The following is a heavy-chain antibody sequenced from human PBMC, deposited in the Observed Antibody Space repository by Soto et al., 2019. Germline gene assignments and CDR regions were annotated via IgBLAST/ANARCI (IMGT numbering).Heavy chain of an antibody. CDR2: ISAYNGNT. CDR3: ARDKGDGSASYYGY. D-gene: IGHD3-10*01. Sequence: QVQLVQSVAEVKKPGASVKVSCKASGYTFTSYGISWVRQAPGQGLEWMGWISAYNGNTNYAQKLQGRGTMTTDTSTSTADMELRRLRSDDTAVYYCARDKGDGSASYYGYWGQGTLVTVSS. V-gene: IGHV1-18*01. J-gene: IGHJ4*02. CDR1: GYTFTSYG.